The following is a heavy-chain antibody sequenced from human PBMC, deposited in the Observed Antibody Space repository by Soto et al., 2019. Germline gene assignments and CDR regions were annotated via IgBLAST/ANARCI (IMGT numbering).Heavy chain of an antibody. Sequence: ETLSLTCAVYGGSFSGYYWSWIRQPPGKGLEWIGEINHSGSTNYNPSLKSRVTISVDTSKNQFSLKLSSVTAADTAVYYCARGPPLYDILTGYTDTNWFDPGGQETLVTVSS. D-gene: IGHD3-9*01. V-gene: IGHV4-34*01. CDR1: GGSFSGYY. CDR3: ARGPPLYDILTGYTDTNWFDP. CDR2: INHSGST. J-gene: IGHJ5*02.